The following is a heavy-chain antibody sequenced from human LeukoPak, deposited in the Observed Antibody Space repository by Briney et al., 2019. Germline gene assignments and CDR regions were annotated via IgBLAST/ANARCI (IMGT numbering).Heavy chain of an antibody. CDR2: INPNSGGT. J-gene: IGHJ4*02. V-gene: IGHV1-2*02. D-gene: IGHD4-17*01. CDR3: ARVGATVTTIDY. CDR1: GYTFTGYY. Sequence: ASVKVSCKASGYTFTGYYMHWVRQTPGQGLEWMGWINPNSGGTNYAQKFQGRVTMTRDTSISTAYMELSRLRSDDTAVYYCARVGATVTTIDYWGQGTLVTVSS.